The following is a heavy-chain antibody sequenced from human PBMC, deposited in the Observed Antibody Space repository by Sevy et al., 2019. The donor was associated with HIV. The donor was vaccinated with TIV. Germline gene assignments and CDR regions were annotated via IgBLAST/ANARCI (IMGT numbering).Heavy chain of an antibody. CDR1: GFTFSNAW. Sequence: GGSLRLSCAASGFTFSNAWMSWVRQAPGKGLEWVGRIKSNTDGGKTDYAAPVKGRFTISRDDSKNTLYLQMNSLKTEDTAVYYCTTARSVDHWGQGTLVTVSS. CDR3: TTARSVDH. V-gene: IGHV3-15*01. J-gene: IGHJ4*02. CDR2: IKSNTDGGKT.